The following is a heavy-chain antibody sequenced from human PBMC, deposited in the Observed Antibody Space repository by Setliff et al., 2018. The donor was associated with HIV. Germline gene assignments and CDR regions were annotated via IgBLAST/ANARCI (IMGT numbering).Heavy chain of an antibody. CDR3: ARGQDGHSVLFDY. J-gene: IGHJ4*02. D-gene: IGHD3-10*02. CDR2: INRSGST. CDR1: GGFFSGYY. Sequence: PSETLSLTCAVYGGFFSGYYRSWIGQSPGKGLGWIGEINRSGSTNYNPSLKSRVTISVDTSKNQLSLKVSSVTAADTAVYFCARGQDGHSVLFDYWGQGALVTVSS. V-gene: IGHV4-34*01.